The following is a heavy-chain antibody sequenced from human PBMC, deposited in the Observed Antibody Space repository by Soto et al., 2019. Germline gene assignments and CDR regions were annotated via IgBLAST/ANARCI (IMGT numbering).Heavy chain of an antibody. CDR2: IYYSGST. Sequence: PSETLSLTCTVSGGSISSYYWSWIRQPPGKGLEWIGYIYYSGSTNYNPSLKSRVTISVDTSKNQFSLKLSSVTAADTAVYYCARAWGYYGSGSYHLDYWGQGTLVTVSS. J-gene: IGHJ4*02. D-gene: IGHD3-10*01. CDR3: ARAWGYYGSGSYHLDY. CDR1: GGSISSYY. V-gene: IGHV4-59*01.